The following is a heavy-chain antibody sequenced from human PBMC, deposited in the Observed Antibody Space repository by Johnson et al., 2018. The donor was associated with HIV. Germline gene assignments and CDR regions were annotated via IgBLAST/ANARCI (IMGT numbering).Heavy chain of an antibody. J-gene: IGHJ3*02. V-gene: IGHV3-7*05. CDR1: GFIISSYW. CDR2: IKKDGSEK. Sequence: EVQLVESGGGLVQPGGSLRLSCAASGFIISSYWMTWVRQAPGKGLEWVANIKKDGSEKYYVDSVKGRFTISRDNAKNSLYLQMNTLRAEATAVYYCAKDRNYDILSIWGQGTVVTVSS. CDR3: AKDRNYDILSI. D-gene: IGHD3-9*01.